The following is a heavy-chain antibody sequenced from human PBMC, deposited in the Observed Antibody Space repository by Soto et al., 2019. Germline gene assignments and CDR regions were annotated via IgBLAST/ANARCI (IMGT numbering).Heavy chain of an antibody. Sequence: PSVKVSCKASGYTFTSYAMHWVRQAPGQRPEWMGWINAGNGNTKYSQKFQGRVTITRDTSASTAYMELSSLRSEDTAVYYCALTALAYCGGDCYLAYWGQGSLVTVSS. J-gene: IGHJ4*02. D-gene: IGHD2-21*02. CDR1: GYTFTSYA. CDR2: INAGNGNT. V-gene: IGHV1-3*01. CDR3: ALTALAYCGGDCYLAY.